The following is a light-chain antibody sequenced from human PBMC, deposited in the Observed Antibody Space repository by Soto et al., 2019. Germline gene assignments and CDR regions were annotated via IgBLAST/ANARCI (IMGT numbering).Light chain of an antibody. CDR1: SSDVGGYNF. CDR3: CSYAGGYTHV. Sequence: QSALTQSRSVSGCPGQSVTISCTGTSSDVGGYNFVSWFQQYPGKAPKLIIYDVTNRPSGVPDRFSGSKSGSTASLTISGLQTDDEADYYCCSYAGGYTHVFGTGTKVTVL. V-gene: IGLV2-11*01. J-gene: IGLJ1*01. CDR2: DVT.